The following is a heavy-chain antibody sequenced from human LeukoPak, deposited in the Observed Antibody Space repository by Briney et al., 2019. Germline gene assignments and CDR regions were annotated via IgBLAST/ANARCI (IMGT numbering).Heavy chain of an antibody. CDR2: IYYSGST. D-gene: IGHD3-9*01. CDR1: GCSISSSSYY. CDR3: ARVPYYDILTGYYTGGHFDY. J-gene: IGHJ4*02. V-gene: IGHV4-39*07. Sequence: SETLSLICTVSGCSISSSSYYWGWIRQPQGKGLEWIVSIYYSGSTYYNRSLKSRVTISVDTSKNQFSLKLSSVTAADTAVYYCARVPYYDILTGYYTGGHFDYWGQGTLVTVSS.